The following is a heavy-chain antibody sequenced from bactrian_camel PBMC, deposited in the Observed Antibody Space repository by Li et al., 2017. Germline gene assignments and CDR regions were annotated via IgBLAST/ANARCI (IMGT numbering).Heavy chain of an antibody. Sequence: VQLVESGGGLVQPGRSLRLSCAASGFTFSSYDMNWVRQAPGKGLEWVSRITSGGDRTYYADSVKGRFTISQDNAKNAMYLQMESLKTEDTAVYFCAAECVVRSMSGLDSTYWGQWTQVTVS. V-gene: IGHV3S40*01. CDR1: GFTFSSYD. CDR2: ITSGGDRT. CDR3: AAECVVRSMSGLDSTY. D-gene: IGHD1*01. J-gene: IGHJ4*01.